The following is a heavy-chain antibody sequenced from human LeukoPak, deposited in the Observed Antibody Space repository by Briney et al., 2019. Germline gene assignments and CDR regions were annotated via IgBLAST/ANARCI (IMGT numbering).Heavy chain of an antibody. CDR2: VYYTGST. CDR3: ARGGAYYYDSSGYYRFFDH. V-gene: IGHV4-31*03. CDR1: GGSISSGGYY. J-gene: IGHJ4*02. D-gene: IGHD3-22*01. Sequence: SETLSLTCTVSGGSISSGGYYWSWIRQIPGKGLEWIWYVYYTGSTIYNPSLKSRVTISVDTSENQFSLKLSSVTAADTAVYYCARGGAYYYDSSGYYRFFDHWGQGTLVTVSS.